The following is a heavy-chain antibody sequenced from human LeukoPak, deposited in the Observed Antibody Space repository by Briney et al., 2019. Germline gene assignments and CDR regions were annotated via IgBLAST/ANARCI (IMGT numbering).Heavy chain of an antibody. Sequence: PGGSLRLSCAASGFTFSSYGMHWVRQAPGKGLEWVSVISDDGSNKYYADSVKGRFTISRDNAKNSLYLQMNSLRAEDTAVYYCARGGPDYYDSSGLDGYWGQGTLVTVSS. CDR2: ISDDGSNK. CDR3: ARGGPDYYDSSGLDGY. J-gene: IGHJ4*02. V-gene: IGHV3-30*03. CDR1: GFTFSSYG. D-gene: IGHD3-22*01.